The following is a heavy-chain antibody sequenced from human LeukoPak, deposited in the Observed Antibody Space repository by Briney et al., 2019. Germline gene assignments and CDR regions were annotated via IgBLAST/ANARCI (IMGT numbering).Heavy chain of an antibody. CDR1: GYTFTGYY. CDR2: INPNSGGT. Sequence: GASVKVSCKASGYTFTGYYMHWVRQAPGQGLEWMGWINPNSGGTNYAQKFQGRVTMTRDTSISTAYMELSRLRSDDTAVYYCARYYYGSGSGFDYWGQGTLVTVSS. CDR3: ARYYYGSGSGFDY. D-gene: IGHD3-10*01. J-gene: IGHJ4*02. V-gene: IGHV1-2*02.